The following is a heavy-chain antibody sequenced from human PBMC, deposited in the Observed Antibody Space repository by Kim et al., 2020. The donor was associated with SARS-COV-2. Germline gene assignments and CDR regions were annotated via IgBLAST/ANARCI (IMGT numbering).Heavy chain of an antibody. V-gene: IGHV3-23*01. CDR3: ANGQRHMVRGVMPTDY. CDR2: ISGSGGST. J-gene: IGHJ4*02. CDR1: GFTFSSYA. Sequence: GGSLRLSCAASGFTFSSYAMSWVRQAPGKGLEWVSAISGSGGSTYYADSVKGRFTISRDNSKNTLYLQMNSLRAEDTAVYYCANGQRHMVRGVMPTDYWGQGTLVTVSS. D-gene: IGHD3-10*01.